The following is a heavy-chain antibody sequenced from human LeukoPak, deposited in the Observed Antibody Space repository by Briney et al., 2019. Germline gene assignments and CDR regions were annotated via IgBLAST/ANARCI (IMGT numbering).Heavy chain of an antibody. V-gene: IGHV3-13*01. J-gene: IGHJ4*02. CDR1: GFTFSSRD. CDR3: ARGGRLAPVDY. CDR2: ISTAGGT. D-gene: IGHD6-25*01. Sequence: PGGSLRLSCAASGFTFSSRDMHWVRQASGKGLEWVSGISTAGGTYYLDSLEGRFTISRENAKNSLYLQMNSLRTGDTAVYYCARGGRLAPVDYWGQGTLVTVSS.